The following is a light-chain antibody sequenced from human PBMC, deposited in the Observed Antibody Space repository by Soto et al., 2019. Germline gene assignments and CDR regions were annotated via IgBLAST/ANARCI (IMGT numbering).Light chain of an antibody. Sequence: EIVLTQSPATLSMSPGERATLSCRASQSVSTYLAWYQQKPGHAPRLLIFDASNRASGIPSRFSGSGSGTNFTLTISRLEPEDFAVYFCQQRSHWPPLTFGGGTKVEIK. J-gene: IGKJ4*01. CDR3: QQRSHWPPLT. CDR1: QSVSTY. CDR2: DAS. V-gene: IGKV3-11*01.